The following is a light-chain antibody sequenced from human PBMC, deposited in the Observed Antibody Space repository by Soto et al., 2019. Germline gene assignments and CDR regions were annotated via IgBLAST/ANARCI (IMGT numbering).Light chain of an antibody. CDR1: QSVSSY. CDR3: QQRSNWPRGT. Sequence: EIVLTQSPATLSLSPGERATLSCRASQSVSSYLAWYQQKPGQAPSLLIYDAPNRATGIPARFSGSGSGTDFTLTISSLEPEDFAVYYCQQRSNWPRGTFGQGTKWIS. J-gene: IGKJ1*01. CDR2: DAP. V-gene: IGKV3-11*01.